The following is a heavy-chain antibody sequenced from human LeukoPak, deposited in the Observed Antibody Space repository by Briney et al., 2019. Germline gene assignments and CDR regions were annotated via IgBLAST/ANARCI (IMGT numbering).Heavy chain of an antibody. V-gene: IGHV1-3*01. D-gene: IGHD1-26*01. J-gene: IGHJ4*02. CDR3: ARGRLVGATVY. Sequence: ASVKVSCKASGYTFTSYAMHWVRQAPGQRLEWMGWINAGNGNTKYSQKFQGRVTITRDTSASTAYMELSSLRSEDAAVYYCARGRLVGATVYWGQGTLVTVSS. CDR1: GYTFTSYA. CDR2: INAGNGNT.